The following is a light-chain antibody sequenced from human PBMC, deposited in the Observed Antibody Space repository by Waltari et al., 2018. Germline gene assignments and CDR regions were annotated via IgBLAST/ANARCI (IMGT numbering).Light chain of an antibody. CDR2: WAS. Sequence: DIVMTQSPDSLAVSLGERATINCKSSQSVAYTSDNKNCLAWDQQKPGQPPKLLIYWASTRAYGVPDRFSGSGDGTDFTLTISSLQAEDVAVYYCQQYNHPPAFTFGPGTKVDI. CDR1: QSVAYTSDNKNC. J-gene: IGKJ3*01. CDR3: QQYNHPPAFT. V-gene: IGKV4-1*01.